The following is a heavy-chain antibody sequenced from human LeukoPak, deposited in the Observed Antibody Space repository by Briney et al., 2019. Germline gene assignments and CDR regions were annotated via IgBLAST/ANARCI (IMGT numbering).Heavy chain of an antibody. J-gene: IGHJ3*02. CDR3: ARDIDYGDYVDAFDI. CDR2: IYYSGST. D-gene: IGHD4-17*01. V-gene: IGHV4-31*03. Sequence: SETLSLTCTVSDGSIKTNYWWTWVRQHPGKGLEWIGYIYYSGSTYYNPSLKSRVTISVDTSKNQFSLKLSSVTAADTAVYYCARDIDYGDYVDAFDIWGQGTMVTVSS. CDR1: DGSIKTNYW.